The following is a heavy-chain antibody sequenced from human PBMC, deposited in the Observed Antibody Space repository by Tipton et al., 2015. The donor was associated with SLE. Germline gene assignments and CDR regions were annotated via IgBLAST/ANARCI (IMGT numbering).Heavy chain of an antibody. Sequence: QLVQSGPEVKKPGASVKVSCKASGYSFTGYYLHWVRQAPGQGLEWMGWINPDSGDTNYVQKFQGMVTMTRDTSISTAYMELSRLRSDDTAVYYCSRDMTTVTTLGLYFDRWCRGTLVTVSS. CDR1: GYSFTGYY. CDR2: INPDSGDT. V-gene: IGHV1-2*02. CDR3: SRDMTTVTTLGLYFDR. J-gene: IGHJ2*01. D-gene: IGHD4-17*01.